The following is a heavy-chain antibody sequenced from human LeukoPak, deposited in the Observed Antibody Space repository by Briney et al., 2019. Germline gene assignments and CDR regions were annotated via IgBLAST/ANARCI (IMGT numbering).Heavy chain of an antibody. CDR3: AREHYDYFWGTYRSYALDI. CDR1: EFNVSNNY. Sequence: TGGSLRLSCAASEFNVSNNYMNWVRQAPGKGLEWVSVIYSGGTTNYADSVQGRFTISRDSSKNTVYLQMNRLRADDTAVYYCAREHYDYFWGTYRSYALDIWGQGTMVTVSS. J-gene: IGHJ3*02. V-gene: IGHV3-53*01. CDR2: IYSGGTT. D-gene: IGHD3-16*02.